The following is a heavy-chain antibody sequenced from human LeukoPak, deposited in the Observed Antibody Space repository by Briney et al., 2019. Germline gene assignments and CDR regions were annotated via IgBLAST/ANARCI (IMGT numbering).Heavy chain of an antibody. Sequence: SETLSLTCTVSGGSISSSSYYWGWIRQPPGKGLEWIGYIYYSGSTYYNPSLKSRVTISVDTSKNQFSLKLSSVTAADTAVYYCAGVLSGLFDWFDPWGQGTLVTVSS. CDR2: IYYSGST. J-gene: IGHJ5*02. V-gene: IGHV4-30-4*08. CDR3: AGVLSGLFDWFDP. D-gene: IGHD2-8*01. CDR1: GGSISSSSYY.